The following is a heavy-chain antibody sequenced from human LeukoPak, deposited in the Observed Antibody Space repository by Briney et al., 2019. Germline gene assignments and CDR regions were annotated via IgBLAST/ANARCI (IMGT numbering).Heavy chain of an antibody. V-gene: IGHV1-46*01. J-gene: IGHJ5*02. CDR1: GYTFISYY. CDR2: INPSGGST. Sequence: GASVKVSCKASGYTFISYYMHWVRQAPGQGLEWMGIINPSGGSTSYAQKFQGRVTITRDMSTSTAYMELSSLRSEDTAVYYCAADLGVLLWFGSPKGLDPWGQGTLVTVSS. D-gene: IGHD3-10*01. CDR3: AADLGVLLWFGSPKGLDP.